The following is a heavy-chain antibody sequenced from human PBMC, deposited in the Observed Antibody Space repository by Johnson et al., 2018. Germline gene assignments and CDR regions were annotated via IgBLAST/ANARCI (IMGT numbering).Heavy chain of an antibody. CDR2: ISSDGSNK. CDR1: GFTFSSYG. V-gene: IGHV3-30*18. CDR3: AKGPTVTTFLRARGAFDI. J-gene: IGHJ3*02. Sequence: QVQLVESGGGVVQPGRSLRLSCAASGFTFSSYGMHWVRQAPGKGLAWVAVISSDGSNKYYADSVKGRFTISRDNSKNTLYLQMNSLRAEDTAVYYFAKGPTVTTFLRARGAFDIWGQGTMVTVSS. D-gene: IGHD4-17*01.